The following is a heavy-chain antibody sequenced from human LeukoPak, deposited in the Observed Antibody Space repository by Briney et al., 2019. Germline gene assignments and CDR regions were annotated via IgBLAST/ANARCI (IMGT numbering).Heavy chain of an antibody. D-gene: IGHD1-7*01. CDR2: IYYSGST. J-gene: IGHJ4*02. V-gene: IGHV4-59*01. CDR3: ARGTGTVTLYDY. CDR1: GGSISSYC. Sequence: SETLSLTCTVSGGSISSYCWSWIRQPPGKGREWIGYIYYSGSTNYNPSLKSRVTISVDTSKKQFSLKLSSVTAADTAVYYCARGTGTVTLYDYWGQGTLVTVSS.